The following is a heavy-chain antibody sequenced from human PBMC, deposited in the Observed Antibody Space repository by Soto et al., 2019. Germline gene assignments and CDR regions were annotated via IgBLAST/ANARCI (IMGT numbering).Heavy chain of an antibody. CDR2: IIPIFGTA. CDR3: ARAIGYFDPYYGMDV. CDR1: GGTLGSCA. D-gene: IGHD3-9*01. J-gene: IGHJ6*02. V-gene: IGHV1-69*13. Sequence: ASVKVCCKESGGTLGSCASRWVRQAHGQGLEWMGGIIPIFGTANYAQKFQGRVTITADESTSTAYMELSSLRSEDTAVYYCARAIGYFDPYYGMDVWGQGTTVTVSS.